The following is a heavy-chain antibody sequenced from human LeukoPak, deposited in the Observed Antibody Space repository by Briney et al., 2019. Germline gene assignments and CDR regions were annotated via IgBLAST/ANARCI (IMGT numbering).Heavy chain of an antibody. V-gene: IGHV3-30*02. CDR3: ASPVGAGTLYYYYMDV. CDR2: VRYDGSNK. J-gene: IGHJ6*03. CDR1: GFTFSTYG. Sequence: GGSLRLSCAASGFTFSTYGMHWVRQAPGKGLEWVSFVRYDGSNKYYADSVKGRFTISRDNSKNTLYLQMNSLRAEDTAVYYCASPVGAGTLYYYYMDVWGKGTTVPVSS. D-gene: IGHD1-1*01.